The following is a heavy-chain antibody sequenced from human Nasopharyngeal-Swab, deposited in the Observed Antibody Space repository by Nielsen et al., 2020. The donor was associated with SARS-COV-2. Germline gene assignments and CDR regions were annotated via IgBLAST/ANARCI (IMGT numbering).Heavy chain of an antibody. D-gene: IGHD3-3*01. J-gene: IGHJ6*02. CDR3: ARERGIFGVAIV. V-gene: IGHV1-69*01. CDR2: IIPIFGTA. Sequence: WVRQAPGQGLEWMGGIIPIFGTANYAQKFQGRVTITADESTSTAYMELSSLRSEDTAVYYCARERGIFGVAIVWGQGTTVTVSS.